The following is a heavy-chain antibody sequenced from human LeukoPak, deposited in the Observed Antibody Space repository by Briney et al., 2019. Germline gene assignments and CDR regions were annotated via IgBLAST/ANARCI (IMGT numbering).Heavy chain of an antibody. D-gene: IGHD5-18*01. V-gene: IGHV4-59*08. CDR1: GGSISSYF. CDR3: ARLNVDTTMVTRGYWYFDL. J-gene: IGHJ2*01. CDR2: INYIGSS. Sequence: SSETLSRTCSVSGGSISSYFWNWIRQPPGKGLEWIWHINYIGSSNSNPSLNSRATMSVDTSRNQFSLQLSSVTATDTAVYYCARLNVDTTMVTRGYWYFDLWGRGTLVTVSS.